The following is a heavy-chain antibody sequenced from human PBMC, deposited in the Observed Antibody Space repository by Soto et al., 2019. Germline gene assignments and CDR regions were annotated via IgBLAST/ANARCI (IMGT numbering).Heavy chain of an antibody. J-gene: IGHJ4*02. CDR2: IWYDGSNK. D-gene: IGHD6-19*01. V-gene: IGHV3-33*01. CDR1: GFTFSSYG. Sequence: QVQLVESGGGVVQPGRSLRLSCAASGFTFSSYGMHWVRQAPGKGLEWVAVIWYDGSNKYYADSVKGRFTISRDNSKNTLYLQMNSLRAEDTAVYYCAREGQWLVRYCDYWGQGTLVTVSS. CDR3: AREGQWLVRYCDY.